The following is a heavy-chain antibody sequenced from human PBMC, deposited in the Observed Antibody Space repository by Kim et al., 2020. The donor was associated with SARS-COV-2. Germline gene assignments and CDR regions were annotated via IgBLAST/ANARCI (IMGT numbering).Heavy chain of an antibody. CDR3: ARLVTAAQTYYFDF. CDR2: MSRNANII. J-gene: IGHJ4*02. CDR1: GFTFSDFY. Sequence: GGSLRLSCAASGFTFSDFYLSWIRQAPGKGLEWVSYMSRNANIIHYADSVKGRFTISRDNAKNSLYLQMNSLRAEDTAVYYCARLVTAAQTYYFDFWGQGTLVAVSS. D-gene: IGHD6-13*01. V-gene: IGHV3-11*01.